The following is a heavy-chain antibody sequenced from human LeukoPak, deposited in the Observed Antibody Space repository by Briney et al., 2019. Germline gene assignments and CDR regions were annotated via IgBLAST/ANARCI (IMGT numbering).Heavy chain of an antibody. J-gene: IGHJ6*02. CDR1: GGSISSYY. Sequence: PSETLSLTCTVSGGSISSYYWSWIRQPPGKGLEWIGYIYYSGSTNYNPSLKSRVTISVDTSKNQFSLKLSSVTAADTAVYYCARSFPREYSSFYYGMDVWGQGTTVTVSS. CDR2: IYYSGST. CDR3: ARSFPREYSSFYYGMDV. D-gene: IGHD6-6*01. V-gene: IGHV4-59*08.